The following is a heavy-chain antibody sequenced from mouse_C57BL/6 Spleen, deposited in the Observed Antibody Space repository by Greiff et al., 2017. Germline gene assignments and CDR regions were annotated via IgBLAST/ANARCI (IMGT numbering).Heavy chain of an antibody. CDR1: GFNIKDDY. V-gene: IGHV14-4*01. Sequence: EVQLQQSGAELVRPGASVKLSCTASGFNIKDDYMHWVKQRPEQGLEWIGWIDPENGDTESASKFQGKATITADTSSNTAYLQLSSLTSEDTAGYYCTKGANYYGSSHWYFDVWGTGTTVTVSS. J-gene: IGHJ1*03. CDR3: TKGANYYGSSHWYFDV. D-gene: IGHD1-1*01. CDR2: IDPENGDT.